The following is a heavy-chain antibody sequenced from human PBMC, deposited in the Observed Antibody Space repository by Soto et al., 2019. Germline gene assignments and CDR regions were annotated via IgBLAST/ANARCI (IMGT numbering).Heavy chain of an antibody. CDR1: GGSISSYY. CDR3: AREYPTTTYYYGMDV. Sequence: SETLSLTCTVSGGSISSYYWSWIRQPPGKGLEWIGYIYYSGSTNYNPSLKSRVTISADTSKNQFSLKLSSVTAADTAVYYCAREYPTTTYYYGMDVWGQGTTVTVSS. D-gene: IGHD1-1*01. CDR2: IYYSGST. J-gene: IGHJ6*02. V-gene: IGHV4-59*01.